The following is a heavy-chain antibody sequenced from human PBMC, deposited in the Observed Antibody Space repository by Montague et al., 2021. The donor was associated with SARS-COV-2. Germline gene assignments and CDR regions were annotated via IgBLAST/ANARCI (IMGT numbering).Heavy chain of an antibody. V-gene: IGHV4-59*01. CDR1: GGSISSNY. J-gene: IGHJ4*02. CDR3: ASPGGYCSGGSCYYVY. D-gene: IGHD2-15*01. Sequence: SETLSLTCTVSGGSISSNYWNWIRQPPGRGLEWIGYIYYSGSSNYNPSLKSRVTISIDTSKNQFSLNLNSVTAADGAVYYCASPGGYCSGGSCYYVYWGQGTLVTVSS. CDR2: IYYSGSS.